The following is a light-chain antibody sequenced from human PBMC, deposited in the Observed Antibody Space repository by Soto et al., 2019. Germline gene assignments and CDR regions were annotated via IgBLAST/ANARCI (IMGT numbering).Light chain of an antibody. CDR3: QQYGSSPRA. Sequence: EIVLTQSPGTLSLSPGERATLSCSASKSVSSSYLAWYQQKPGQAPRLLIYGASSRATGIPDRFSGSGSGTDFTLTIIRLEPEDCAVYYCQQYGSSPRAFGQGTTVEIK. J-gene: IGKJ1*01. V-gene: IGKV3-20*01. CDR1: KSVSSSY. CDR2: GAS.